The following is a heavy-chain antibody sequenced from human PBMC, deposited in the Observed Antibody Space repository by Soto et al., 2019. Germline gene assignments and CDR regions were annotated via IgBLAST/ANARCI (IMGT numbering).Heavy chain of an antibody. D-gene: IGHD3-22*01. J-gene: IGHJ5*02. V-gene: IGHV3-23*01. Sequence: EVQLLESGGALVQPGGSLRLSCAASGFTFNSYVMTWVRQAPGEGLDWVSSISRSGRGSAYYADSVKGRFTISRDNSENTLFLQMNNLRDEDTALYYCARGRYLDSSDYCVANLPFDPWGLGTIVTVSS. CDR1: GFTFNSYV. CDR2: ISRSGRGSA. CDR3: ARGRYLDSSDYCVANLPFDP.